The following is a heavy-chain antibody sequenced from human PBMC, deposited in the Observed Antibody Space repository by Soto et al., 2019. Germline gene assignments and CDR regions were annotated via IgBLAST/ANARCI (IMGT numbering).Heavy chain of an antibody. CDR2: IGRVSTYI. CDR3: ARGTAGSGSYHIGM. Sequence: QLVESGGGLVKPGGSLRLSCVASGFPFSSFSLNWIRQAPGKGLEWVSSIGRVSTYIYYADSVRGRFTVSRDKANNSAYLQMNGLTAEESGMYSLARGTAGSGSYHIGMWGQVTIVTVSA. CDR1: GFPFSSFS. D-gene: IGHD3-10*01. J-gene: IGHJ4*02. V-gene: IGHV3-21*02.